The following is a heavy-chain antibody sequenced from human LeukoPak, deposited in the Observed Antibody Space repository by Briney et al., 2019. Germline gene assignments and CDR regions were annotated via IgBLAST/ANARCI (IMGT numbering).Heavy chain of an antibody. CDR1: GFTVSSNY. CDR2: ISGSGGST. Sequence: GGSLRLSCAASGFTVSSNYMSWVRQAPGKGLEWVSAISGSGGSTYYADSVKGRFTISRDNSKNTLYLQMNSLRAEDTAVYYCAKGSVLWFGELLSHIDYWGQGTLVTVSS. D-gene: IGHD3-10*01. CDR3: AKGSVLWFGELLSHIDY. J-gene: IGHJ4*02. V-gene: IGHV3-23*01.